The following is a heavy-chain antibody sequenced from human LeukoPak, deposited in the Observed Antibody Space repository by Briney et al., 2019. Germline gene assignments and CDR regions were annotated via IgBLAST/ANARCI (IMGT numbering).Heavy chain of an antibody. CDR3: ARGLWGFDY. Sequence: KSSETLSLTCAVYGGSFSGYYWSWIRQPPGKGLEWIGEINHSGSTNYNPSLKSRVTISVDTSKNQSSLKLSSVTAADTAVYYCARGLWGFDYWGQGTLVTVSS. D-gene: IGHD3-16*01. V-gene: IGHV4-34*01. J-gene: IGHJ4*02. CDR1: GGSFSGYY. CDR2: INHSGST.